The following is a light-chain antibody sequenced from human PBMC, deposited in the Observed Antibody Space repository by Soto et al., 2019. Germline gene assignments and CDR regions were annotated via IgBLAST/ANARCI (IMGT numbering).Light chain of an antibody. CDR3: QQYQSLT. V-gene: IGKV3-20*01. Sequence: VLTKSLVTLSLIRRERATLSCRASQSVSSNYLAWFQQKPGQAPRLLISGASNRASDIRDRFSGSGSGTDFTLTITRLEPEDFAVYYCQQYQSLTFGGGTKVDIK. CDR1: QSVSSNY. J-gene: IGKJ4*01. CDR2: GAS.